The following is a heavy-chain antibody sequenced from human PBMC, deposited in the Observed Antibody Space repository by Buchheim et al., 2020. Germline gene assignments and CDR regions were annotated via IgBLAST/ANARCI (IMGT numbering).Heavy chain of an antibody. D-gene: IGHD3-10*01. CDR3: ARGSRYYGSGSYLGYYGMDV. V-gene: IGHV3-30*03. Sequence: QVQLVESGGGVVQPGRSLRLACAASGFTFSSYGMHWVRQAPGKGLEWVAVISYDGSNKYYADSVTGRFTIYRDYSKNTLYLQMNSLRAEDTAVYYCARGSRYYGSGSYLGYYGMDVWGQGTT. CDR1: GFTFSSYG. J-gene: IGHJ6*02. CDR2: ISYDGSNK.